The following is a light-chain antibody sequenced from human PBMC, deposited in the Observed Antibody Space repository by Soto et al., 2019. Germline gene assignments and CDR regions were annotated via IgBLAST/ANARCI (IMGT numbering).Light chain of an antibody. J-gene: IGLJ1*01. CDR1: SSNIGSNS. CDR2: ADN. CDR3: AAWDDSLNGFV. V-gene: IGLV1-44*01. Sequence: QSVLTQPPSASGTPGQRVSISCSGSSSNIGSNSVQWHQQLPGTAPNLPIYADNQRPSGVPDRFSGSKSGTSASLAITGLQSGDEADYYCAAWDDSLNGFVFGTGTKVTVL.